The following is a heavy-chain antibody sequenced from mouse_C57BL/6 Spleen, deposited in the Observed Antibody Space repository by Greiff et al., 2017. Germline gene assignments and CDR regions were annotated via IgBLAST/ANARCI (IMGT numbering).Heavy chain of an antibody. CDR2: ISYDGSN. V-gene: IGHV3-6*01. J-gene: IGHJ3*01. Sequence: EVQLQESGPGLVKPSQSLSLTCSVTGYSITSGYYWNWIRQFPGNKLEWMGYISYDGSNNYNPSLKNRIPITRDTSKNQFFLKLNSVTTEDTATYYCAREGAAQALFAYWGQGTLVTVSA. CDR1: GYSITSGYY. CDR3: AREGAAQALFAY. D-gene: IGHD3-2*02.